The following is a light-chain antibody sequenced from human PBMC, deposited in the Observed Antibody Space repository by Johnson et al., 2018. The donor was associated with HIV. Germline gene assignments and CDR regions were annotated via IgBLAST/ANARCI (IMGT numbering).Light chain of an antibody. CDR2: ENN. CDR1: SSNIGNNY. Sequence: QSVLTQPPSVSAAPGQKVTISCSGSSSNIGNNYVSWYQQLPGTAPKLLIYENNMRPSGIPDRFSGSNSGTSATLGITGLQTGDEADYYCGTWDSSLSSYVFGTGTKVTVL. J-gene: IGLJ1*01. CDR3: GTWDSSLSSYV. V-gene: IGLV1-51*02.